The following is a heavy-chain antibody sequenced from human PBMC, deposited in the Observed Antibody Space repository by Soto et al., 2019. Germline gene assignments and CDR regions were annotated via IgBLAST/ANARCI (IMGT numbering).Heavy chain of an antibody. J-gene: IGHJ4*02. CDR3: TRSDYGDAPGY. CDR1: GFPFYVYG. Sequence: GGSLRLSCATSGFPFYVYGMTWVRQAPGKGLEWVSSITSNGNFLYYADAVRGRFTISRDNPKASLSLEMNNRRAEDTAVYYCTRSDYGDAPGYWGQGTLVTVSS. V-gene: IGHV3-21*01. D-gene: IGHD4-17*01. CDR2: ITSNGNFL.